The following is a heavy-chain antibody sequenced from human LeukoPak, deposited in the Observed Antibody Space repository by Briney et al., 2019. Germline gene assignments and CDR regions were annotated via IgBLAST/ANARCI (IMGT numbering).Heavy chain of an antibody. CDR2: INPSGGNT. CDR1: GYTFTSYY. J-gene: IGHJ4*02. Sequence: ASVKVSCKASGYTFTSYYMHWVRQAPGQGLEWMGIINPSGGNTSYAQKFQGRVTMTRDTSTSTVYMELSSLRSEDTAVYYCARDKSSGGSDSPDAGIAVAGTNYWGQGTLVTVSS. CDR3: ARDKSSGGSDSPDAGIAVAGTNY. D-gene: IGHD6-19*01. V-gene: IGHV1-46*01.